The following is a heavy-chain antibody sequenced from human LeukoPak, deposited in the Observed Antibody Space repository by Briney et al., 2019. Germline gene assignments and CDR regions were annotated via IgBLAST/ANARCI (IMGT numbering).Heavy chain of an antibody. J-gene: IGHJ5*02. V-gene: IGHV1-46*03. D-gene: IGHD3-22*01. CDR3: ARDLINYYDSSGYGWFDP. CDR2: INPSGGST. Sequence: ASVKVSCKASGYTLTSCYMHWVRQAPGQGLEWMGIINPSGGSTSYAQKFQGRVTMTRDTSTSTVYMELSSLRSEDTAVYYCARDLINYYDSSGYGWFDPWGQGTLVTVSS. CDR1: GYTLTSCY.